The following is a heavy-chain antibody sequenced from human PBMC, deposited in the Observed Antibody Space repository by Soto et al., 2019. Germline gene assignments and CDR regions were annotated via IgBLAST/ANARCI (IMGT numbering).Heavy chain of an antibody. J-gene: IGHJ4*02. CDR2: VHDRATT. V-gene: IGHV4-59*08. CDR1: GGSLSTYY. CDR3: ARIRSIFSGGRNDD. D-gene: IGHD2-15*01. Sequence: QVHLQESGPGLVKPSETLSLTCTVSGGSLSTYYWSWIRQPPGKGLEWIGYVHDRATTRYNPALRTRVTISADTSENQFSLSLRSVTAADTAVYFCARIRSIFSGGRNDDWCQGILVTVSA.